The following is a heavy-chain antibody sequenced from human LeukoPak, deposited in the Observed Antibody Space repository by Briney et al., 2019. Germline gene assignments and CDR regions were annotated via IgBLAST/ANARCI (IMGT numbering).Heavy chain of an antibody. CDR2: IKQDGSQI. J-gene: IGHJ4*02. Sequence: GGSLRLSCATSGFTFSSYWMSWVRRALGKGLEWVANIKQDGSQIFYVDSVKGRFTISRDTAKNSLSLQMNSLRAEDTAVYYCAREYCSGTSCYGYFDYWGQGTLVTVSS. V-gene: IGHV3-7*01. CDR1: GFTFSSYW. CDR3: AREYCSGTSCYGYFDY. D-gene: IGHD2-2*01.